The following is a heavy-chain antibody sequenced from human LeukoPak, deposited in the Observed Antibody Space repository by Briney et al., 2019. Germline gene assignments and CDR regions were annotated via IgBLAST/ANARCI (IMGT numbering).Heavy chain of an antibody. CDR1: GFTFSSYS. CDR3: AKLAGDAYYYYYYYMDV. J-gene: IGHJ6*03. CDR2: ISSSSSYI. D-gene: IGHD7-27*01. V-gene: IGHV3-21*04. Sequence: GGSLRLSCAASGFTFSSYSMNWVRQAPGKGLEWVSSISSSSSYIYYADSVKGRFTISRDNSKNTLYLQMNSLRAEDTAVYYCAKLAGDAYYYYYYYMDVWGKGTTVTVSS.